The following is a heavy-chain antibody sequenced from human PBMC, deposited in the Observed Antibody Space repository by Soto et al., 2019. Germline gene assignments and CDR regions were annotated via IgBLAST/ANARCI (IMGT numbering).Heavy chain of an antibody. CDR3: ARGDYDSSGYYYYFDY. J-gene: IGHJ4*02. V-gene: IGHV3-13*05. D-gene: IGHD3-22*01. CDR2: IGTAGDP. Sequence: EVQLVESGGGLVQPGGSLRLSCAASGFTFSSYDMHWVRQATGKGLEWVSAIGTAGDPYYPGSVKGRFTISRENAKNSLYLQMKSLRAGDTAVYYCARGDYDSSGYYYYFDYWGQGTLVTVSS. CDR1: GFTFSSYD.